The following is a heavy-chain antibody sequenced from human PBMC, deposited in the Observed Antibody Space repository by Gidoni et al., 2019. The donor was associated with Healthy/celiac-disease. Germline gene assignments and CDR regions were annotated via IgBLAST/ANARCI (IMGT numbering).Heavy chain of an antibody. CDR1: GFTFSSYA. D-gene: IGHD3-10*01. CDR3: AKDAWDYYGSGGNYYYGMDV. V-gene: IGHV3-23*01. J-gene: IGHJ6*02. CDR2: ISGSGGST. Sequence: EVQPLESGGGLVPPGGSLRLPCPASGFTFSSYAMSWVRQAQGKGLEWVSAISGSGGSTYYADSVKGRLTIARDNSKNTLYLQMNRLRAEDTAVYYCAKDAWDYYGSGGNYYYGMDVWGQGTTVTVSS.